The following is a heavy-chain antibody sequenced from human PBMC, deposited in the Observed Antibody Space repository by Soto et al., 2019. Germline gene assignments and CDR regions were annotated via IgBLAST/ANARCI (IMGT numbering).Heavy chain of an antibody. CDR3: ARHFMTALTKYYFDF. CDR2: IDHNGRI. CDR1: GGSMTSMSNY. D-gene: IGHD2-21*02. J-gene: IGHJ4*02. V-gene: IGHV4-39*01. Sequence: SETLSLTCSVSGGSMTSMSNYWGWIRQSPGKGLEWLGSIDHNGRIYQDQSLESRVVISVDTPKNQFSLKLPSVTASDTAVYFCARHFMTALTKYYFDFWGQGTLVTVSS.